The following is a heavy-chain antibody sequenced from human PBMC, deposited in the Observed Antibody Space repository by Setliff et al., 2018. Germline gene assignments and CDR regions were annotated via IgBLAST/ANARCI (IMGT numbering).Heavy chain of an antibody. CDR1: GDSISSSGYY. CDR2: IYYSGST. Sequence: SETLSLTCTVSGDSISSSGYYWAWIRQSPGKGLEWIGSIYYSGSTYYNPSLKRRATISLDTSKNQFSLRLNSVTAADTAVYYCARDPVKQLVNWFDPWGQGTLVTVSS. V-gene: IGHV4-39*07. J-gene: IGHJ5*02. D-gene: IGHD3-10*01. CDR3: ARDPVKQLVNWFDP.